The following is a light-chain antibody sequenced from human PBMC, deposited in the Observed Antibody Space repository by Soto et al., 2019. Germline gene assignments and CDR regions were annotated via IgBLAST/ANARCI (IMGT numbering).Light chain of an antibody. CDR2: DAS. CDR3: QQSDNWPRT. J-gene: IGKJ1*01. Sequence: EKVMTQSPATLSVSPGERATLSCRASQSVRSNLAWYQQKPGQPPRLLIYDASTRATGIPSRFSGSGSGTEFTLTISSLKSEDFEVYYCQQSDNWPRTLGQGTKVDIK. CDR1: QSVRSN. V-gene: IGKV3-15*01.